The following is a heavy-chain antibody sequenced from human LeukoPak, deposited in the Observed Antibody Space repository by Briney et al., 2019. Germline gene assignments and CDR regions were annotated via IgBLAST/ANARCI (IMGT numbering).Heavy chain of an antibody. CDR3: AKPPGWEQTFQH. V-gene: IGHV3-23*01. D-gene: IGHD1-26*01. CDR1: GFAFSSYA. CDR2: ISGSGGST. J-gene: IGHJ1*01. Sequence: GGSLRLSCAASGFAFSSYAMSWVRQAPGKGLEWVSAISGSGGSTYYADSVKGRFTISRDNSKNTLYLQMNSLRAEDTAVYYCAKPPGWEQTFQHWGQGTLVTVSS.